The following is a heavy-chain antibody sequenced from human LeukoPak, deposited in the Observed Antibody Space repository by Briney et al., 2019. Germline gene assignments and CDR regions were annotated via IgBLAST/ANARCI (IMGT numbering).Heavy chain of an antibody. Sequence: PGGSLRLSCAASGFTFSSYSMHWVRQAAGKGLEWVSSITSSSSNILYADSVKGRFTISRDNAKNSLYLQMNTLRAEDTAVYYCARILSSGYYTGFDYWGQGTLVTVSS. V-gene: IGHV3-21*01. CDR1: GFTFSSYS. D-gene: IGHD3/OR15-3a*01. CDR3: ARILSSGYYTGFDY. J-gene: IGHJ4*02. CDR2: ITSSSSNI.